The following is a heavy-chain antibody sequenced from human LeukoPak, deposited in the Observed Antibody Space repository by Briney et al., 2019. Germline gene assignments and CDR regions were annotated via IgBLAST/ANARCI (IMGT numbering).Heavy chain of an antibody. J-gene: IGHJ4*02. Sequence: PSETLSLTCTVSDGSINNYYWSWIRQPPGKGLEWIGYVYYTGNTNYSPSLMSRGTISVDTSKNQFSLKLRSATAADTAVYYCARGGSGDAFDYWGQGTLVIVSS. CDR2: VYYTGNT. CDR3: ARGGSGDAFDY. V-gene: IGHV4-59*01. CDR1: DGSINNYY. D-gene: IGHD2-21*02.